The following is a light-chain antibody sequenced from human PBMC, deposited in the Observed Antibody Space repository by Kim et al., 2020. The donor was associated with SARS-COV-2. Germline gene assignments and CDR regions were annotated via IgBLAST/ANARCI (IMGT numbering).Light chain of an antibody. V-gene: IGKV3-20*01. Sequence: EVVLTHSPGTLSLSPGERATLSCRASQSVTYNSLAWYKKKPDQAPRLLIYAASSRATGIPDRFSGSGSGTDFTLTISRLEPEDFAVYYCQQYDYSPYTFGQGTKLEI. CDR1: QSVTYNS. CDR2: AAS. CDR3: QQYDYSPYT. J-gene: IGKJ2*01.